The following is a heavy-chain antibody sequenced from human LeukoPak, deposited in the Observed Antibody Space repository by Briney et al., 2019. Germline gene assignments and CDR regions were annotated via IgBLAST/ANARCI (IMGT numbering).Heavy chain of an antibody. CDR3: ATKRTTSGIVVVPAARYYYMDV. D-gene: IGHD2-2*01. J-gene: IGHJ6*03. CDR2: ISSSSSYI. Sequence: GGSLRLSCAASGFTLSSYSMNWVRQAPGKGLEWVSSISSSSSYIYYADSVKGRFTISRDNAKNSLYLQMNSLRAEDTAVYYCATKRTTSGIVVVPAARYYYMDVWGKGTTVTVSS. CDR1: GFTLSSYS. V-gene: IGHV3-21*01.